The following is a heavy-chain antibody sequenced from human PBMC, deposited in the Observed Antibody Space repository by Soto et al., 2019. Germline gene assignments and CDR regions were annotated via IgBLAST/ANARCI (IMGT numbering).Heavy chain of an antibody. Sequence: QVQLQESGPGLVKPSGTLSLTCAVSGGSISSSNWWSWVRQPPGKGLECIGEIYHSGSTNYNPSLKSRVTISVDKSKNQFSLKLSSVTAADTAVYYCARGEGREDIAASDGMDVWGQGTTVTVSS. CDR2: IYHSGST. J-gene: IGHJ6*02. V-gene: IGHV4-4*02. D-gene: IGHD6-25*01. CDR1: GGSISSSNW. CDR3: ARGEGREDIAASDGMDV.